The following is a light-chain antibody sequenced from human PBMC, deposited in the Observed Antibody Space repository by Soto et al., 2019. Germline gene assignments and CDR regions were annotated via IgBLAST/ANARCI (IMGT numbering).Light chain of an antibody. CDR3: LLSYSGALYV. J-gene: IGLJ1*01. CDR1: TGAVTSGHY. V-gene: IGLV7-46*01. Sequence: QAVVTQEPSLTVSPGGTVTLTCGSSTGAVTSGHYPYWFQQKPGQAPRTLIYDTSNKHSWTPARFSGSILGGKAALTISGAQPEDEAEYYCLLSYSGALYVFGTGTKLTVL. CDR2: DTS.